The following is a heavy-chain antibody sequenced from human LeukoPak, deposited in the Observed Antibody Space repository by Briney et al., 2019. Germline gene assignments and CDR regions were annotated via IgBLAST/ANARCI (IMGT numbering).Heavy chain of an antibody. CDR2: IIPIFGTA. CDR1: GGTFSSYA. D-gene: IGHD2-15*01. CDR3: ARKAVVVVAANDAFDI. V-gene: IGHV1-69*13. J-gene: IGHJ3*02. Sequence: GASVKVSXKASGGTFSSYAISWVRQAPGQGLEWMGGIIPIFGTANYAQKFQGRVTITADESTSTAYMELSSLRSEDTAVYYCARKAVVVVAANDAFDIWGQGTMVTVSS.